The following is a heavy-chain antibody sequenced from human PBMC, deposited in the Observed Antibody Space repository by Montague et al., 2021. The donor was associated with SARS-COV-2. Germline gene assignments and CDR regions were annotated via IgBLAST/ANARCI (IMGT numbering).Heavy chain of an antibody. V-gene: IGHV4-59*01. J-gene: IGHJ3*02. Sequence: SETLSLTCTVSGGSITGYYWSWLRRSPGKGLEWIAYIYDSGAVNYNPSLGSRVTISTDTSKNQLSLKVNSVTAADTAVYYCVRDHPYGGPRGAYDIWGQGTVATVSS. CDR3: VRDHPYGGPRGAYDI. D-gene: IGHD4-23*01. CDR2: IYDSGAV. CDR1: GGSITGYY.